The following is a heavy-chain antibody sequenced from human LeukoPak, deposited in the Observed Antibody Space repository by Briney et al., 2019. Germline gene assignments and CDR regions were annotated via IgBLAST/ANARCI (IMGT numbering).Heavy chain of an antibody. Sequence: SQTLSLTCTVSGGSISSGGYYWSWIRQHPGTGLEWIGYIYYSGSTYYNPSLKSRVAISVDTSKNQFSLKLSSVTAADTAIYYCAGSVTSRVVLDYWGQGTLVAVSS. J-gene: IGHJ4*02. V-gene: IGHV4-31*03. CDR2: IYYSGST. CDR3: AGSVTSRVVLDY. CDR1: GGSISSGGYY. D-gene: IGHD3-10*01.